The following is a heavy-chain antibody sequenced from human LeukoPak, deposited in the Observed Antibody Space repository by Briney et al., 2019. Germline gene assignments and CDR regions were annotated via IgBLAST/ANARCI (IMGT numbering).Heavy chain of an antibody. D-gene: IGHD2-15*01. CDR1: GGSISSYY. V-gene: IGHV4-4*07. CDR2: IYTSGST. Sequence: TETLSLTCTVSGGSISSYYWSWIRQPAGKGLEWIGRIYTSGSTNYNPSPKSRVTMSVDTSKNQFSLKLSSVTAADTAVYYCARDPTHDLGYCSGGSCFNWFDPWGQGTLVTVSS. CDR3: ARDPTHDLGYCSGGSCFNWFDP. J-gene: IGHJ5*02.